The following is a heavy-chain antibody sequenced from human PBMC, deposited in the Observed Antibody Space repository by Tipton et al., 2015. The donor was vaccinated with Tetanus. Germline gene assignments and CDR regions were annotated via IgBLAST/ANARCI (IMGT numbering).Heavy chain of an antibody. CDR1: GGSVSSGSYY. V-gene: IGHV4-61*01. Sequence: GLVKPSETLSLTCTVSGGSVSSGSYYWSWIRQPPGKGLEWIGYIYYSGSTNYNPSLKSRVTISVDTSKNQFSLKLSSVTAADTAVYYCARASTGDQPPLDYWGQGTLVTVSS. J-gene: IGHJ4*02. CDR2: IYYSGST. CDR3: ARASTGDQPPLDY. D-gene: IGHD7-27*01.